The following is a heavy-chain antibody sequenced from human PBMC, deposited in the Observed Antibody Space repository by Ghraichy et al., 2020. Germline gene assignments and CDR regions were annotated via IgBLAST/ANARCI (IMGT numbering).Heavy chain of an antibody. V-gene: IGHV3-15*01. Sequence: GESLNISCAASGFTFSNAWMSWVRQAPGKGLEWVGRIKSKTDGGTTDYAAPVKGRFTISRDDSKNTLYLQMNSLKTEDTAVYYCTTDIFPTTVTPYYYYGMDVWGQGTTVTVSS. CDR1: GFTFSNAW. J-gene: IGHJ6*02. CDR3: TTDIFPTTVTPYYYYGMDV. D-gene: IGHD4-17*01. CDR2: IKSKTDGGTT.